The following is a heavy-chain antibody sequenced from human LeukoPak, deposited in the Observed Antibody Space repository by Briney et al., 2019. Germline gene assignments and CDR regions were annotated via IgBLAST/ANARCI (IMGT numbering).Heavy chain of an antibody. V-gene: IGHV4-34*01. J-gene: IGHJ4*02. CDR2: INHSGST. CDR3: ARGYCSGGSCYSQFADY. Sequence: SGTLSLTCAVYGGSFSGYYWSWVRQPPGKGLEWIGEINHSGSTNYNPSLKSRVTISIDTSKNQFSLKLSSVTAADTAVYYCARGYCSGGSCYSQFADYWGQGTLVTVSS. D-gene: IGHD2-15*01. CDR1: GGSFSGYY.